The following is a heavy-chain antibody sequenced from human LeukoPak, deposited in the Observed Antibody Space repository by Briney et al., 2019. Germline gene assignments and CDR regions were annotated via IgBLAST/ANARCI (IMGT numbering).Heavy chain of an antibody. J-gene: IGHJ4*02. Sequence: SETLSLTCTVSGGSISSYYWSWIRQPPGKGLEWIGEINHSGSTNYNPSLKSRVTISVDTSKNQFSLKLSSVTAADTAVYYCAREQLQRYHLSWGQGTLVTVSS. CDR2: INHSGST. CDR1: GGSISSYY. D-gene: IGHD1-1*01. CDR3: AREQLQRYHLS. V-gene: IGHV4-34*01.